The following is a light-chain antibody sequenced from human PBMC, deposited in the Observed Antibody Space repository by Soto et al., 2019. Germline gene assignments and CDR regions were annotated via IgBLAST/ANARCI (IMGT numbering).Light chain of an antibody. Sequence: QSALTQPASVSGSPGQSITISCTGTSSDIGNYDFVSWYQQVPGTAPKAMIYEVSSRPSGVSNRFSGSKSGNTASLTISGLQAEDEADYYCTSYTNINYVIFGGGTKLTVL. J-gene: IGLJ2*01. CDR3: TSYTNINYVI. V-gene: IGLV2-14*01. CDR2: EVS. CDR1: SSDIGNYDF.